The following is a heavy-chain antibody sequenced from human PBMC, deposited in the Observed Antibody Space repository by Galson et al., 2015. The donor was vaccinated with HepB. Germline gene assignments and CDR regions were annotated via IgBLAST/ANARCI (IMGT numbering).Heavy chain of an antibody. J-gene: IGHJ4*02. Sequence: SLRLSCAASGFTFSRYGMHWVRQAPGKGLEWVAVISYDGSNKYFADSVKGRFTISRDNSKNTLYLQMNSLRAEDTAVYYCAKDNRGLATITSWHFDYWGQGILVTVSS. V-gene: IGHV3-30*18. CDR2: ISYDGSNK. CDR3: AKDNRGLATITSWHFDY. D-gene: IGHD5-24*01. CDR1: GFTFSRYG.